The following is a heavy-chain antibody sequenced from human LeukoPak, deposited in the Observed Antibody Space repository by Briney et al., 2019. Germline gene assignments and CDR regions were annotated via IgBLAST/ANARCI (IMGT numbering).Heavy chain of an antibody. CDR1: GGSISSYY. Sequence: SETLSLTCTVSGGSISSYYWRWIRQPPGKGLEWIGYIYYSGSTNYNPSLKSRVTISVDTSKNQFSLKLSSVTAADTAVYYCAREGNSGIDYWGQGTLVTVSS. CDR3: AREGNSGIDY. V-gene: IGHV4-59*01. CDR2: IYYSGST. D-gene: IGHD4-4*01. J-gene: IGHJ4*02.